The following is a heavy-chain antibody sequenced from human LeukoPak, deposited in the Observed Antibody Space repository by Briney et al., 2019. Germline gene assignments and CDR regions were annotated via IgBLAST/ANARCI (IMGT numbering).Heavy chain of an antibody. V-gene: IGHV3-23*01. CDR2: ISESGGTT. D-gene: IGHD4-23*01. CDR1: GFTFSSYA. Sequence: GGSLRLTCAASGFTFSSYAMNWVRQAPGKGLEWVSSISESGGTTDYADSVKGRFTISRDNSKNTLYLQMNSLRADDTAVYYCARDYGYGGNSVAYYFDYWGQGTLVTVSS. J-gene: IGHJ4*02. CDR3: ARDYGYGGNSVAYYFDY.